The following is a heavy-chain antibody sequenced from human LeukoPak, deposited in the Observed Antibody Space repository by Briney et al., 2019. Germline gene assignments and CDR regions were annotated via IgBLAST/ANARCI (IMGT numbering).Heavy chain of an antibody. CDR1: GGSISSSSYY. Sequence: SETLSLTCTVSGGSISSSSYYWGWIRQPPGKGLEWIGSIYYSGSTYYNPSLKSRVTISVDTSKNQFSLKLSSVTAADTAVYYCAKWGCSGSDRYPFDYWGQGTLVTVSS. D-gene: IGHD2-15*01. V-gene: IGHV4-39*07. CDR3: AKWGCSGSDRYPFDY. J-gene: IGHJ4*02. CDR2: IYYSGST.